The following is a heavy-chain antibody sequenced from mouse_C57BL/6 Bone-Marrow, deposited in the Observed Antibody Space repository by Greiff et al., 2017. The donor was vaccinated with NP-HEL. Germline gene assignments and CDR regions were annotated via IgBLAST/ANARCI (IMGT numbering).Heavy chain of an antibody. CDR2: IRSKSNNYAT. V-gene: IGHV10-1*01. CDR3: VRLDYGSSPYFDV. Sequence: EVKVEESGGGLVQPKGSLKLSCAASGFSFNTYAMNWVRQAPGKGLEWVARIRSKSNNYATYYADSVKDRFTISRDDSESMLYLQMNNLKTEDTAMYYCVRLDYGSSPYFDVWGTGTTVTVSS. CDR1: GFSFNTYA. D-gene: IGHD1-1*01. J-gene: IGHJ1*03.